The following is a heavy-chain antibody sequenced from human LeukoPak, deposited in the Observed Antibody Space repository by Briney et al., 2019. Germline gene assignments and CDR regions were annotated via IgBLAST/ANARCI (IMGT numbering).Heavy chain of an antibody. J-gene: IGHJ4*02. CDR1: GGSITSYY. CDR3: ARQSRGGNSVGNDY. Sequence: SETLSLTCTVSGGSITSYYWSWIRKPPGKGLEWIGYIYYSGTTNYNPSLKSRVTISVDTSKNQFSLRLSSVTAADTAVYYCARQSRGGNSVGNDYWGQGTLVTVSS. D-gene: IGHD4-23*01. CDR2: IYYSGTT. V-gene: IGHV4-59*08.